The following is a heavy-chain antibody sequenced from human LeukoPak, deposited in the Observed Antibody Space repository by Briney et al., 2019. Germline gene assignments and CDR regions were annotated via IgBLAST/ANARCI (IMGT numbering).Heavy chain of an antibody. CDR1: GFTFNNYA. D-gene: IGHD4-11*01. J-gene: IGHJ4*02. CDR3: AKEVTVTKVSVTLMIDY. V-gene: IGHV3-23*01. CDR2: ISGSGDST. Sequence: GGSLRLSCAASGFTFNNYAMSWVRQAPGKGLEWVSAISGSGDSTYYADSVKGRFTISRDNSKNTLNLHMNSLGAEDTAVYYCAKEVTVTKVSVTLMIDYWGQGTLVTVSS.